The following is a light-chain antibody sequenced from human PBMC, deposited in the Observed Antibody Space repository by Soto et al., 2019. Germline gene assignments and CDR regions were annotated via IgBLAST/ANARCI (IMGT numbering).Light chain of an antibody. J-gene: IGKJ1*01. Sequence: ETVLTQSPGTLSLSPGERVTLSCRASQSVCSRCFAWYQQKPGQSPRLLIYGASTRATGIPDRFSGSGSGKDFTLTISRLEPEDFAVYYCQHSGTTPWTFGQGTKVGIK. CDR1: QSVCSRC. V-gene: IGKV3-20*01. CDR3: QHSGTTPWT. CDR2: GAS.